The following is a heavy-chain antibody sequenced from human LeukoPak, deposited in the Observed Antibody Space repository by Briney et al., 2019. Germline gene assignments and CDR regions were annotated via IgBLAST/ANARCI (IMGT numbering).Heavy chain of an antibody. V-gene: IGHV4-59*08. Sequence: SETLSLTCTVSGGSIGSYYWSWIRQPPGKGLEWIGYIYYSGSTNYNPSLKSRVTISVETSKNQFSLKLSSVTAADTAVYYCARSGVVDLDYWGQGTLVTVSS. CDR1: GGSIGSYY. CDR3: ARSGVVDLDY. D-gene: IGHD3-22*01. J-gene: IGHJ4*02. CDR2: IYYSGST.